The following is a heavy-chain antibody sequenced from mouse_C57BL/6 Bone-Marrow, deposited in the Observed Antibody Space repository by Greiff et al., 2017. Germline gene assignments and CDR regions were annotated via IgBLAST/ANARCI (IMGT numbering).Heavy chain of an antibody. V-gene: IGHV1-54*01. Sequence: QVQLQQSGAELVRPGTSVKVSCKASGYAFTNYLIEWVKQRPGQGLEWIGVINPGSGGTNYNEKFKGKATLTADKSSSTAYMQLSSLTSEDSAVYFCAREDDYDGSLGTFWGQGTLVTVSA. CDR1: GYAFTNYL. J-gene: IGHJ3*01. D-gene: IGHD2-4*01. CDR2: INPGSGGT. CDR3: AREDDYDGSLGTF.